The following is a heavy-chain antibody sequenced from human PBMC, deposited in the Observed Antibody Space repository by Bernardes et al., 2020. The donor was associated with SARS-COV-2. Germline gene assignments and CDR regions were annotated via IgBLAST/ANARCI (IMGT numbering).Heavy chain of an antibody. J-gene: IGHJ6*02. Sequence: SETLSLTCTVSGGSITSSNYYWGWIRQPPGKGLEWIGSMYSSGSSSYNPSLQSRVRASVDTSKNQVPLRLSFVPAADTAVYYSAGSSCGMDCYIGGLRSWEYGMDVWGQGTTVTVSS. CDR1: GGSITSSNYY. V-gene: IGHV4-39*01. CDR3: AGSSCGMDCYIGGLRSWEYGMDV. CDR2: MYSSGSS. D-gene: IGHD2-21*02.